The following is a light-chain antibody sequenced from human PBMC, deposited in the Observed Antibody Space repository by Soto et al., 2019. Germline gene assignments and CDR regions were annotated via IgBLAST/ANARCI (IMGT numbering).Light chain of an antibody. Sequence: SYELTQPPSVSVAPGQTARITCGGNNIGSKSVHWYQQKPGQAPVLVVYDDSDRPSGIHERFSGSNSGNTATLTISRVEAGDEDDYYCQVVDSSTDPHVVFGGGTKVTV. V-gene: IGLV3-21*02. J-gene: IGLJ2*01. CDR2: DDS. CDR1: NIGSKS. CDR3: QVVDSSTDPHVV.